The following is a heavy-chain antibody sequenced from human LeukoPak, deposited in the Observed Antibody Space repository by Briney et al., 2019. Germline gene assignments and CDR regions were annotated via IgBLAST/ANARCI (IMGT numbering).Heavy chain of an antibody. J-gene: IGHJ4*02. D-gene: IGHD2-15*01. CDR3: AREHCSGGSCYSEFDY. CDR2: IIPIFGTA. Sequence: VASVKVSCKASGGTFSSYAISWVRQAPGQGLEWMGGIIPIFGTANYAQKFQGRVTITADESTSTAYMGLSSLRSEDTAVYYCAREHCSGGSCYSEFDYWGQGTLVTVSS. CDR1: GGTFSSYA. V-gene: IGHV1-69*13.